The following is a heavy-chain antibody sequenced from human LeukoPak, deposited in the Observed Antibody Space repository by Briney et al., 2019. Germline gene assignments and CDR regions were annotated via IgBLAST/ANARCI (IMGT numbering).Heavy chain of an antibody. Sequence: PGGSLRLSCAASGFTFSSYAMYWVRQAPGKGLEWVAVISYDGSNKYYADSVKGRFTISRDNSKNTLYLQMNSLRAEDTAVYYCARSQGGPYGGKALDYWGQGTLVTVSS. CDR3: ARSQGGPYGGKALDY. J-gene: IGHJ4*02. D-gene: IGHD4-23*01. V-gene: IGHV3-30-3*01. CDR2: ISYDGSNK. CDR1: GFTFSSYA.